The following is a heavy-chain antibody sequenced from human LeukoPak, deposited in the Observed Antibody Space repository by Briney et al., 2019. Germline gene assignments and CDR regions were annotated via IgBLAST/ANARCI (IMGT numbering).Heavy chain of an antibody. J-gene: IGHJ4*02. CDR3: ARDPSNTSGWSPYFDY. Sequence: ASVKVSCKASGYTFNKHGITWVRQAPGQGLERMGWISAYNGDTKYGQKFQGRVTLITDTSASTAYMELRSLRSDDTAVYYCARDPSNTSGWSPYFDYWGQGALVTVSS. D-gene: IGHD6-19*01. V-gene: IGHV1-18*04. CDR1: GYTFNKHG. CDR2: ISAYNGDT.